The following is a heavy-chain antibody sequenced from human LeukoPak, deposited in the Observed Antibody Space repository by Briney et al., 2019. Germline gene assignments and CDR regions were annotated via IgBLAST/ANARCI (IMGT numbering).Heavy chain of an antibody. D-gene: IGHD6-13*01. CDR1: GGSISSYY. J-gene: IGHJ5*02. CDR2: INQSGST. V-gene: IGHV4-34*01. CDR3: AVSAAGLFDP. Sequence: SETLSLTCTVSGGSISSYYWSWIRQPPGKGLEWIGEINQSGSTNYNPSLKSRVTISVDTSKNQFSLKLSSVTAADTAVYYCAVSAAGLFDPWGQGTLVTVSS.